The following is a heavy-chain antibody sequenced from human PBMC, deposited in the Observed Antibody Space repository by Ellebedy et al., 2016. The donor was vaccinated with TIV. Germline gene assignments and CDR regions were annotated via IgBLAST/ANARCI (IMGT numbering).Heavy chain of an antibody. CDR2: INHSVST. D-gene: IGHD6-13*01. CDR1: GGSFSGYY. CDR3: ARHSGSSSWYVYYFDY. Sequence: SETLSLTCAVYGGSFSGYYWNWIRQPPGKGLEWIGEINHSVSTNYNPSLKSRVTISVDTSKNQFSLKLSSVTAADTAVYYCARHSGSSSWYVYYFDYWGQGTLVTVSS. V-gene: IGHV4-34*01. J-gene: IGHJ4*02.